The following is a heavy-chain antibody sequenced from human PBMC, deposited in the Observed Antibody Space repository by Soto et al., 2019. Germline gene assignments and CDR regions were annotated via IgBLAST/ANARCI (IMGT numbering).Heavy chain of an antibody. J-gene: IGHJ4*02. CDR1: GFTFSSYA. Sequence: GGSLRLSCAASGFTFSSYAMSWVRQAPGKGLEWVSAISGSGVITYYSDSVKGRFTISRDNSKNTLHLQMNSLRAEDTAVYYCSKDRRGGRAVLDSWGQGTPVTVSS. V-gene: IGHV3-23*01. D-gene: IGHD2-8*01. CDR3: SKDRRGGRAVLDS. CDR2: ISGSGVIT.